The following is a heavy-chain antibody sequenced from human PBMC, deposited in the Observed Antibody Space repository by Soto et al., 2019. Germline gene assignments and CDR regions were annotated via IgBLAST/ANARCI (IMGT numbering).Heavy chain of an antibody. CDR1: GFSVSNYG. CDR2: VWKDGNTK. CDR3: ARGEARTDEAYDI. V-gene: IGHV3-33*01. Sequence: QLQLVESGGGVVQPGQSLRLSCAASGFSVSNYGMHWVRQAPGKGLEWVAVVWKDGNTKHYGDSVKGRFTISRDNSKNTMELQMSSLRGEDPAVYYSARGEARTDEAYDIWGQGTRVTVSS. J-gene: IGHJ3*02.